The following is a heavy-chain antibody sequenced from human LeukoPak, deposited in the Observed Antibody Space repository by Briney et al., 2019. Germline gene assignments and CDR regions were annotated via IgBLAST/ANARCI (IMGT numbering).Heavy chain of an antibody. CDR3: ATLKRAHSSSCYDY. CDR2: FDPEDGET. Sequence: ASVTVSCTVSGYTLTELSMHWVRQAPGKGLEWMGGFDPEDGETIYAQKFQGRVTMTEDTSTDTAYMELSSLRSEDTAVYYCATLKRAHSSSCYDYWGQGTLVTVSS. CDR1: GYTLTELS. V-gene: IGHV1-24*01. D-gene: IGHD6-13*01. J-gene: IGHJ4*02.